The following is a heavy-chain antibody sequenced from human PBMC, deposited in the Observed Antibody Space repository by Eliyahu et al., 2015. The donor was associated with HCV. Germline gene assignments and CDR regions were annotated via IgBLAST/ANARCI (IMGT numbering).Heavy chain of an antibody. CDR3: ATLNYYYYGMDV. Sequence: QVQLQQWGAGLLKPSETLSLTCAVYGGSFXGYYWSWIRQPPGKGLEWIGEINHSGSTNYNPSLKSRVTISVDTSKNQFSLKLSSVTAADTAVYYCATLNYYYYGMDVWGQGTTVTVSS. CDR1: GGSFXGYY. J-gene: IGHJ6*02. CDR2: INHSGST. V-gene: IGHV4-34*01.